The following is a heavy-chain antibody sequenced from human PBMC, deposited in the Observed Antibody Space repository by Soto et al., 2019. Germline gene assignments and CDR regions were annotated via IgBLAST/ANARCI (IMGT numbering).Heavy chain of an antibody. Sequence: PSETLSLTCTVTGDSISSSSYYWGWIPQPPGKGIERIGSIYNSWSTYNNTALRSRVSMSIDTSKDQFFLKLKSVTAADMALYFCARQRTSVVTQAYFDVWGPGSLVTVSS. CDR3: ARQRTSVVTQAYFDV. J-gene: IGHJ4*02. D-gene: IGHD2-21*02. CDR1: GDSISSSSYY. V-gene: IGHV4-39*01. CDR2: IYNSWST.